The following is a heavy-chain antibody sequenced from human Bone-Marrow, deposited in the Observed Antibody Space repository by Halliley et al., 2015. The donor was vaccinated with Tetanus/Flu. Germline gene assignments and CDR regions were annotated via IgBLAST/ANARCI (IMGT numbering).Heavy chain of an antibody. Sequence: QLVQSGGGLIQPGGSLRLSCAASGFTVSSSYMNWVRQAPGKGLEWVSVMYRGGTTYYAESVKGRFTISRDNSKNTLYLQLNSLRPEDTAVYYCARVPGRGLARGMGVWGQGTTVTVSS. J-gene: IGHJ6*02. CDR3: ARVPGRGLARGMGV. CDR2: MYRGGTT. D-gene: IGHD6-19*01. V-gene: IGHV3-53*01. CDR1: GFTVSSSY.